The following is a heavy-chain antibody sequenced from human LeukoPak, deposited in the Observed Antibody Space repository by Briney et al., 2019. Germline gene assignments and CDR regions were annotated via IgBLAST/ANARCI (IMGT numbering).Heavy chain of an antibody. Sequence: GGSLRLSCAASGFTFSSYAMSWVRQAPGKGLEWVSAISGSGGSTYCADSVKGRFTISRDNSKNTLYLQMNSLRAEDTAVYYCAKGRSGQLLSGGCFDYWGQGTLVTVSS. CDR3: AKGRSGQLLSGGCFDY. V-gene: IGHV3-23*01. CDR1: GFTFSSYA. J-gene: IGHJ4*02. D-gene: IGHD2-2*01. CDR2: ISGSGGST.